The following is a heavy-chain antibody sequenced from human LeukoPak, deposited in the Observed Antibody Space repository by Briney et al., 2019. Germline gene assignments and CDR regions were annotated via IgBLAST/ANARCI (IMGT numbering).Heavy chain of an antibody. CDR2: IYYSGST. CDR3: ARGSIQLWFYKLDAFDI. CDR1: GVSISSYY. J-gene: IGHJ3*02. D-gene: IGHD5-18*01. V-gene: IGHV4-59*01. Sequence: SETLSLTCTVSGVSISSYYWSWVRQPPGKGLEWLGYIYYSGSTNYNPSLKSRVTISVDTSKNQFSLKLSSVTAADTAVYYCARGSIQLWFYKLDAFDIWGQGTMVTVSS.